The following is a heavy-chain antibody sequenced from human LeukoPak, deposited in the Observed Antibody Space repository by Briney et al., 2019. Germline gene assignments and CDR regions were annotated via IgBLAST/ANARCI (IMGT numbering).Heavy chain of an antibody. CDR3: AKPDYPDFGYTPYYFDS. CDR1: GFTFSSHG. CDR2: ISGRGDIT. D-gene: IGHD4-17*01. J-gene: IGHJ4*02. V-gene: IGHV3-23*01. Sequence: RSGGSLRLSCEASGFTFSSHGMSWARQAPGKGLEWVSAISGRGDITYSAASMKGRITISRDNSKNTLYLQISSLSAEDTAVYYCAKPDYPDFGYTPYYFDSWGQGTLVTVSS.